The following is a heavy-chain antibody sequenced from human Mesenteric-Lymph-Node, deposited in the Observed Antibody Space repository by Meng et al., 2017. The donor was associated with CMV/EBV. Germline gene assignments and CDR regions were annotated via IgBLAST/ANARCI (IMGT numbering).Heavy chain of an antibody. CDR1: GYTFIGYY. V-gene: IGHV1-2*02. D-gene: IGHD7-27*01. Sequence: ASVKVSCKASGYTFIGYYMHWVRQAPGQGLEWMGWINTNTGDTKNAQKFQGRVTMKRDTSISTAYMELRRLEYDDTAVYYCARDEGHFGDGDWGRPADWGQGTLVTVSS. CDR3: ARDEGHFGDGDWGRPAD. J-gene: IGHJ4*02. CDR2: INTNTGDT.